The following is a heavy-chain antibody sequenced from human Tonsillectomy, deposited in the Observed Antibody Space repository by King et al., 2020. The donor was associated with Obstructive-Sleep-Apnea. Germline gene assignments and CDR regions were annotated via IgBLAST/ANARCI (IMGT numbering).Heavy chain of an antibody. CDR1: GFTFSRYS. CDR3: AREGYCSSTSCSVDTFNI. J-gene: IGHJ3*02. CDR2: ISSSCSTL. V-gene: IGHV3-48*01. Sequence: VQLVESGGGLVQPGGSLRLSCAASGFTFSRYSMNWVRQAPGKGLEWVSYISSSCSTLYYADSAKGRFTISRDNAKNSLFLQMNSLRVEDTAVYYCAREGYCSSTSCSVDTFNIWGQGTMVTVSS. D-gene: IGHD2-2*01.